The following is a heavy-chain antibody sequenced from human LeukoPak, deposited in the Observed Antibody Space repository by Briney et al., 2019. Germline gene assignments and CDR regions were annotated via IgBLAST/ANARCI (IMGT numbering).Heavy chain of an antibody. CDR2: IKQDGSEK. V-gene: IGHV3-7*02. CDR3: ATGGDSGYDFDY. CDR1: GFTFSSYW. J-gene: IGHJ4*02. D-gene: IGHD5-12*01. Sequence: GGSLRLSCAASGFTFSSYWMSWVRQAPGKGLEWVANIKQDGSEKYYVDSVKGRFTISRDNAKNSLYLQMNSLRAEDTAVYYGATGGDSGYDFDYWGQGTLVTVSS.